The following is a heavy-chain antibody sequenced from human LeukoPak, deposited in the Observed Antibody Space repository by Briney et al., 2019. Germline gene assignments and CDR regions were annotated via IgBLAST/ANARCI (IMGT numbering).Heavy chain of an antibody. CDR1: GFTFDDYA. CDR2: ISWNSGSI. D-gene: IGHD3-9*01. V-gene: IGHV3-9*03. Sequence: GGSLRLSCAASGFTFDDYAMHWVRQAPGKGLEWVSGISWNSGSIGYADSVKGRFTISRDNAKNSLYLQMNSLRAEDMALYYCAKGTTGYYKTYFDYWGQGTLVTVSS. J-gene: IGHJ4*02. CDR3: AKGTTGYYKTYFDY.